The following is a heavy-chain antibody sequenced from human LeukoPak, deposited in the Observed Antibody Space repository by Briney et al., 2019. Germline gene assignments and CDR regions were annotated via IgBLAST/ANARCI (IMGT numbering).Heavy chain of an antibody. CDR1: GSSFTSYW. V-gene: IGHV5-51*01. CDR2: IYPGDSDT. D-gene: IGHD2-2*02. J-gene: IGHJ6*02. Sequence: GASLKISCKGSGSSFTSYWIGWVRQMPGKGLEWMGIIYPGDSDTRYSPSFQGQVTISADKSISTAYLQWSSLKASDTAMYYCARRYCSSTSCYRDYYGMDVWGQGTTVTVSS. CDR3: ARRYCSSTSCYRDYYGMDV.